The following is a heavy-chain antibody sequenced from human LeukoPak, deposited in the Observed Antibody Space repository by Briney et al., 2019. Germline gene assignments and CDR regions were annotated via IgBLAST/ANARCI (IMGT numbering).Heavy chain of an antibody. J-gene: IGHJ4*02. CDR2: IFSSGST. D-gene: IGHD3-22*01. V-gene: IGHV4-59*08. CDR1: GGSITYYY. CDR3: ARLYYYNSSGEIDY. Sequence: SETLSLTCTVSGGSITYYYWSWIRQPPGKGLEWLGYIFSSGSTNYNPSLKSRVTISVDASKNQFSLRLSSVTAADTAVYYCARLYYYNSSGEIDYWGQGTLVTVSS.